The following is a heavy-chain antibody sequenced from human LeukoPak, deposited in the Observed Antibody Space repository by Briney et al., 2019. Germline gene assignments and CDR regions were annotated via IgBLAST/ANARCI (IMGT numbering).Heavy chain of an antibody. Sequence: SETLSLTCTVSGYSISSGYYWGWIRQPPGKGLEWIGSIYHSGSTYYNPSLKSRVTISVDTSKNRFSLKLSSVTAADTAVYYCARGPGYSYGHFDYWGQGTLVTVSS. J-gene: IGHJ4*02. CDR3: ARGPGYSYGHFDY. V-gene: IGHV4-38-2*02. CDR1: GYSISSGYY. D-gene: IGHD5-18*01. CDR2: IYHSGST.